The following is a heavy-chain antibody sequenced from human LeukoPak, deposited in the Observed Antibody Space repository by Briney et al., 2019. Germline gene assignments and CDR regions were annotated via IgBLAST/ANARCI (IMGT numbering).Heavy chain of an antibody. CDR2: IYHNGST. J-gene: IGHJ5*02. CDR3: AREEFGTALFDL. Sequence: PSETLSLTCSVSGASINSGAFFWGWIRQSPGMGLQWIAGIYHNGSTYYTPSLKSRLTMSLDMSKNHFSLRLKSVTAADTAVYYCAREEFGTALFDLWGQGTLVTVSS. D-gene: IGHD1-7*01. V-gene: IGHV4-39*07. CDR1: GASINSGAFF.